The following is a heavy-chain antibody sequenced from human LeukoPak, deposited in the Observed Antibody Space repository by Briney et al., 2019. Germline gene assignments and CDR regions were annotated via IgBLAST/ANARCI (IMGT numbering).Heavy chain of an antibody. V-gene: IGHV3-7*01. J-gene: IGHJ5*02. Sequence: GGSLRLSCAASGFTFSSYWMSCVRQAPGKGLEWVASIKADGSEKYYVDSVKGRFTISRDNAKRSLYLQMNSLRPEDTAVYYCARDVAEGRFDPWGQGTLVTVSS. CDR2: IKADGSEK. CDR1: GFTFSSYW. CDR3: ARDVAEGRFDP.